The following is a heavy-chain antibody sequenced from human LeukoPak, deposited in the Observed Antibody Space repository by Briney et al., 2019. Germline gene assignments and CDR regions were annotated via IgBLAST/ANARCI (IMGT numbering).Heavy chain of an antibody. J-gene: IGHJ4*02. CDR2: MFHSGDT. Sequence: PSETLSLTRDVSGYSIRSGSYWGWIRQPPGKGLEWIGCMFHSGDTYHNPSLKSRVTISADTSKNQFSLKPTSVTAADTAVYYCAKVGAYGDYARHDYWGQGTLVTVSS. D-gene: IGHD4-17*01. CDR1: GYSIRSGSY. V-gene: IGHV4-38-2*01. CDR3: AKVGAYGDYARHDY.